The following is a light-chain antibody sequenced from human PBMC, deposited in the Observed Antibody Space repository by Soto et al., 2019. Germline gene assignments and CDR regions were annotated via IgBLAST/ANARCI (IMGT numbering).Light chain of an antibody. CDR3: QQYRT. CDR2: EAS. J-gene: IGKJ1*01. V-gene: IGKV3D-20*02. Sequence: IVMTQSPATLSVSRGERATLSCRASQSVSSSSLAWYQQNPGQAPRLLIYEASSRATGIPDRFSGSGSGTDFTLTISRLEPEDFAVYYCQQYRTFGQGTKVDIK. CDR1: QSVSSSS.